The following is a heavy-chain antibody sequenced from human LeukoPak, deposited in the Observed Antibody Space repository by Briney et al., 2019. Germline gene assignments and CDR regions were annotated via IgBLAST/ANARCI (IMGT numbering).Heavy chain of an antibody. V-gene: IGHV4-34*01. J-gene: IGHJ6*02. CDR1: GGSFSGYY. Sequence: SETLSLTCAVYGGSFSGYYWSWIRQPPGKGLEWIGEINHSGSTNYNPSLKSRVTISVDTSKNQFSLKLSSVTAADTAVYYCADTSSLLGGMDVWGQGTTVTASS. CDR3: ADTSSLLGGMDV. CDR2: INHSGST. D-gene: IGHD3-16*01.